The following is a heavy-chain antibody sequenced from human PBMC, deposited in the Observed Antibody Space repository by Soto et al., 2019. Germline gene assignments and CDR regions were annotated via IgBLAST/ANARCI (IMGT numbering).Heavy chain of an antibody. V-gene: IGHV1-18*01. CDR1: GYAFTTYG. CDR3: ARGRYGHY. J-gene: IGHJ4*02. Sequence: QVHLVQSGAEVKKPGASVKVSCKGSGYAFTTYGITWVRQAPGQGLEWMGWISAHNGNTNYAQKLQGRVTVTRDTSTSTADMYLSSPSSHDTAVYYCARGRYGHYWGQGALVIVSS. CDR2: ISAHNGNT. D-gene: IGHD4-17*01.